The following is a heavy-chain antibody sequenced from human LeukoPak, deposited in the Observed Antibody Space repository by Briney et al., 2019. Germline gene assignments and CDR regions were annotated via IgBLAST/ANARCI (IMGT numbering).Heavy chain of an antibody. CDR1: GGSISSYY. V-gene: IGHV4-39*01. D-gene: IGHD6-19*01. Sequence: NSSETLSLTCTVSGGSISSYYWGWIRQPPGKGLEWIGSIYYSGSTYYNPSLKSRVTISVDTSKNQFSLKLSSVTAADTAVYYCARHSVADDGWFDPWGQGTLVTVSS. CDR3: ARHSVADDGWFDP. J-gene: IGHJ5*02. CDR2: IYYSGST.